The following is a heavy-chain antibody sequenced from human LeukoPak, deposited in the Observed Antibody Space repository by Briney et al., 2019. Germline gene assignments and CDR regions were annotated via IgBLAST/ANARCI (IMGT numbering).Heavy chain of an antibody. CDR2: IYHSGST. V-gene: IGHV4-30-2*01. D-gene: IGHD2-2*01. Sequence: SETLSLTCAVSGGSISGGGYSWSWIRQPPGKGLEWIGYIYHSGSTYYNPSLKSRVTISVDRSKNQFSLKLSSVTAADTAVYYCARGSTSARWFDPWGQGTLVTVSS. J-gene: IGHJ5*02. CDR1: GGSISGGGYS. CDR3: ARGSTSARWFDP.